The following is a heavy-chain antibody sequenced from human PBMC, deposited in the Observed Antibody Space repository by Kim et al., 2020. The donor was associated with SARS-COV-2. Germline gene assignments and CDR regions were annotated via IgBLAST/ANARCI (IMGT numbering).Heavy chain of an antibody. Sequence: ADSVKGRFTISRDNAKNSLYLQMNSLRAEDTALYYVVSQRGAGLRNWFDPWGQGTLVTVSS. J-gene: IGHJ5*02. D-gene: IGHD1-26*01. V-gene: IGHV3-48*03. CDR3: VSQRGAGLRNWFDP.